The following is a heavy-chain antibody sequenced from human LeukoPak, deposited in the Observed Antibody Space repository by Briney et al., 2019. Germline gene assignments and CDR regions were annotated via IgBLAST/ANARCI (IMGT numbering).Heavy chain of an antibody. CDR3: AKDHRYYDSSGYYGLDY. Sequence: GGSLRLSCAASGFTFSSYAMTWVRQAPGKGLEWVSAISGSGGSTYYADSVRGRFTISSDNSKNTLYLQMNSLRAEDTAIYSCAKDHRYYDSSGYYGLDYWGQGTLVTVSS. J-gene: IGHJ4*02. CDR1: GFTFSSYA. D-gene: IGHD3-22*01. CDR2: ISGSGGST. V-gene: IGHV3-23*01.